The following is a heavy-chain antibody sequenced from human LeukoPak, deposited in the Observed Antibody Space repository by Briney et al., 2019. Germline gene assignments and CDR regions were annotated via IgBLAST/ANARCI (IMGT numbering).Heavy chain of an antibody. CDR3: ATDPLRYYDFWSGYYT. D-gene: IGHD3-3*01. Sequence: ASVKVSCKVAGYTLTELSMHWVRHAPGKGREWMGGFDPEDGETIYAQKFQGRVTMTEDTSTDTAYMELSSLRSEDTAVYYCATDPLRYYDFWSGYYTWGQGTLVTVSS. V-gene: IGHV1-24*01. J-gene: IGHJ5*02. CDR2: FDPEDGET. CDR1: GYTLTELS.